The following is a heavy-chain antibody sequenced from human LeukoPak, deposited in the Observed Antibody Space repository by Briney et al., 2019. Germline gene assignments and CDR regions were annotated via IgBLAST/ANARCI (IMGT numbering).Heavy chain of an antibody. CDR2: ISGSGSGGRT. V-gene: IGHV3-23*01. D-gene: IGHD4-17*01. CDR3: AKATSVTTLFDY. J-gene: IGHJ4*02. Sequence: GGSLRLSCSASGFTFDYYGMIWVRQAPGKGREGFSSISGSGSGGRTYYADSVKGRFTIYRDNSKNTLYLKMNSLRVEDTAVYYCAKATSVTTLFDYWGQGTLVTVSS. CDR1: GFTFDYYG.